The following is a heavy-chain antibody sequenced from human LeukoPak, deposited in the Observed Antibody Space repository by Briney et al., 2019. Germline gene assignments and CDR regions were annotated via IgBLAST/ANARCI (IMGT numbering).Heavy chain of an antibody. CDR1: GYTFTGYY. D-gene: IGHD5-18*01. CDR3: ARDGLQQEYSYGLEMNY. V-gene: IGHV1-2*02. Sequence: ASVKVSCKASGYTFTGYYMHWVRQAPGQGLEWMGWINPNSGGTNYAQKFQGRVTMTRDTSISTAYMELSRLRSDDTAVYYCARDGLQQEYSYGLEMNYWGQGTLVTVSP. J-gene: IGHJ4*02. CDR2: INPNSGGT.